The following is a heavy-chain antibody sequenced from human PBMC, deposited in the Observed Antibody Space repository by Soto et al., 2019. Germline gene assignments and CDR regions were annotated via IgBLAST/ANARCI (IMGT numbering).Heavy chain of an antibody. D-gene: IGHD3-16*01. V-gene: IGHV1-46*01. CDR3: ARVLVGGVPVGR. Sequence: ASVKVSCKASGYTFTSYDMHWVRQAPGRGLEWMGIINPSGGSTSYAQKFQGRVTMTRDTSTGTVYMELSSLRSEDTAVYYCARVLVGGVPVGRGGKGTLVT. CDR1: GYTFTSYD. CDR2: INPSGGST. J-gene: IGHJ4*02.